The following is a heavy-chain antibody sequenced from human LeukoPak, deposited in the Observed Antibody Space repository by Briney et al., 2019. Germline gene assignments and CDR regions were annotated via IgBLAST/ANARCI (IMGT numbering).Heavy chain of an antibody. CDR2: INHSGST. Sequence: PSETLSLTCAVYGGSFSGYYWSWIRQPPWKGLEWMGEINHSGSTNYSPSLKSRVSISVDTSNNQFSLKRSSVTVADTAVYYCARRPRTAMVFYYYYYYMDVWGKGTTVTVSS. CDR1: GGSFSGYY. D-gene: IGHD5-18*01. CDR3: ARRPRTAMVFYYYYYYMDV. V-gene: IGHV4-34*01. J-gene: IGHJ6*03.